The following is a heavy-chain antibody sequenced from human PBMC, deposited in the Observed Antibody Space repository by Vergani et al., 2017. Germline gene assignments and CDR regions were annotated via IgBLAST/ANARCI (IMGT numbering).Heavy chain of an antibody. CDR3: ARDTGSNWNDYYYYGMDV. Sequence: EVQLVESGGVVVQPGGSLRLSCAASGFTFDDYTMHWVRQAPGKGLEWVSLISWDGGSTYYADSVKGRFTISRDNAKNSLYLQMNSLRAEDTAVYYCARDTGSNWNDYYYYGMDVWGQGTTVTVSS. V-gene: IGHV3-43*01. CDR2: ISWDGGST. CDR1: GFTFDDYT. J-gene: IGHJ6*02. D-gene: IGHD1-20*01.